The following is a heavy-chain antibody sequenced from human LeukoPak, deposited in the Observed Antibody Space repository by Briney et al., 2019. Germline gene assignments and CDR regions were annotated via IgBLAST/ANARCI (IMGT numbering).Heavy chain of an antibody. Sequence: GGSLRLSFATSGFTFSSYWMHWVHQTPGKGLVWVSRINSDGGSTTYADSVKGRFTISRDNAKNSLYLQMNSLRAEDTAVYYCARVSINCGGDCYAFDIWGQGTMVTVSS. CDR1: GFTFSSYW. CDR3: ARVSINCGGDCYAFDI. V-gene: IGHV3-74*01. CDR2: INSDGGST. D-gene: IGHD2-21*02. J-gene: IGHJ3*02.